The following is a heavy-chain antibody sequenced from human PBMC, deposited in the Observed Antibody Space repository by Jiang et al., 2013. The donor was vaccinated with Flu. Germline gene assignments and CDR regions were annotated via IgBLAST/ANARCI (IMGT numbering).Heavy chain of an antibody. Sequence: VQLVESGGGVVQPGRSLRLSCAASGFTFSSYGMHWVRQAPGKGLEWVAVIWYDGSNKYYADSVKGRFTISRDNSKNTLYLQMNSLRAEDTAVYYCARDRAGGMDVWGPRDHGSPSPQ. V-gene: IGHV3-33*08. J-gene: IGHJ6*01. D-gene: IGHD3-10*01. CDR1: GFTFSSYG. CDR3: ARDRAGGMDV. CDR2: IWYDGSNK.